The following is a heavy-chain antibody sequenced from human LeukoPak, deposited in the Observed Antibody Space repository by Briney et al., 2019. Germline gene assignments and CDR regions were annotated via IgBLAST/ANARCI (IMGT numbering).Heavy chain of an antibody. J-gene: IGHJ4*02. CDR1: GFTFSSYS. D-gene: IGHD3-3*01. Sequence: GGSLRLSCAASGFTFSSYSMNWVRQAPGKGLEWVSSISSSSSYIYYADSVKGRFTISRDNAKNSLYLQMNSLRAEDTAVYYCARGQPYYDFWSGYDYWGQGTLVTVSS. V-gene: IGHV3-21*01. CDR2: ISSSSSYI. CDR3: ARGQPYYDFWSGYDY.